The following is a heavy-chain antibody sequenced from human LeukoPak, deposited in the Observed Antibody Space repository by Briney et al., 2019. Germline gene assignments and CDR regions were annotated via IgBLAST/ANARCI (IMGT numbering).Heavy chain of an antibody. V-gene: IGHV1-46*01. D-gene: IGHD1-20*01. Sequence: GASVKVSCKASGYTFTSYYIHWVRPAPGQGLEWMGIINPSGGSTNYAQKFQGRVTMTRDTSTNTVYMELSSLRSEDTAVYYCARTISGPNYDYWGQGTLVTVSS. CDR3: ARTISGPNYDY. CDR2: INPSGGST. CDR1: GYTFTSYY. J-gene: IGHJ4*02.